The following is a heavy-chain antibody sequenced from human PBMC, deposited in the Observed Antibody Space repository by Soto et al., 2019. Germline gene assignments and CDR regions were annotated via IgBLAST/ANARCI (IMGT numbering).Heavy chain of an antibody. CDR2: IRGSGDVT. CDR3: VKGAAPTYYYYMDV. D-gene: IGHD6-25*01. Sequence: EVQLLESGGGLVQPGGSLRLSCFASGFTFDNYAMSWVRQAPGKGLEWVSTIRGSGDVTYSADSVKGRFTVSRDNSKNTLYLQMNSLRAEDTAVYYCVKGAAPTYYYYMDVWVKGTTVTVSS. CDR1: GFTFDNYA. J-gene: IGHJ6*03. V-gene: IGHV3-23*01.